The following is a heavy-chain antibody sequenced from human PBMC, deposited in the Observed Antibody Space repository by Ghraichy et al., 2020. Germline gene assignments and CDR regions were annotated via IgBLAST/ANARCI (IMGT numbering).Heavy chain of an antibody. CDR2: IKQDGSDK. CDR1: GFTFNSYY. J-gene: IGHJ3*02. Sequence: GGSLRLSCAASGFTFNSYYMSWVRQAPGKGLEWVANIKQDGSDKFYVDSVKGRFTISRDNAKNSLYLQMNSLRAEDTAVYYCAREGVVVVPATMDDAFDIWGQGTMVTVAS. V-gene: IGHV3-7*03. D-gene: IGHD2-2*01. CDR3: AREGVVVVPATMDDAFDI.